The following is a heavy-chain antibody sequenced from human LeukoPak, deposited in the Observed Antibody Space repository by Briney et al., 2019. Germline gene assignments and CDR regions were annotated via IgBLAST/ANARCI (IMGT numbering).Heavy chain of an antibody. Sequence: SETLSLNCTVSGGSIGSYYWSWIRQRPGKGLEWMGNIYYSGSTNYNPSLKSRVTISVDTSKNQFSLKLSSVTAADTAVYYCARSEKLRYFDWLLFYFDYWGQGTLVTVSS. CDR2: IYYSGST. CDR1: GGSIGSYY. CDR3: ARSEKLRYFDWLLFYFDY. J-gene: IGHJ4*02. V-gene: IGHV4-59*08. D-gene: IGHD3-9*01.